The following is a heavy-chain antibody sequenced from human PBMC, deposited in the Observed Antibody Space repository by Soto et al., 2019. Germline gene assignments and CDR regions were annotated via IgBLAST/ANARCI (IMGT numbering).Heavy chain of an antibody. V-gene: IGHV1-18*01. D-gene: IGHD4-4*01. CDR2: ISAYNGNT. J-gene: IGHJ6*02. Sequence: ASVKVSCKASGYTFTSYGISWVRQAPGQGLEWMGWISAYNGNTNYAQKLQGRVTMTTDTSTSTAYMELRSLRSDDTAVYYCARGTVTTRKYYYYGMDVWGQGTTVTVSS. CDR3: ARGTVTTRKYYYYGMDV. CDR1: GYTFTSYG.